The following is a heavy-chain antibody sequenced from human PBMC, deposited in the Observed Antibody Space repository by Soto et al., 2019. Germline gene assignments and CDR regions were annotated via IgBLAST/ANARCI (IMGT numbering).Heavy chain of an antibody. CDR2: IIPIFGTA. CDR3: ARVISGSDSTLYYYYGMDV. Sequence: QVQLVQSGAEVKKPGSSVKVSCKASGGTFSSYAISWVRQAPGQGLEWMGGIIPIFGTANYAQKFQGRVTISADESTSTAYMELSSLRSEDTAVYYCARVISGSDSTLYYYYGMDVWGQGTTVTVSS. D-gene: IGHD1-26*01. J-gene: IGHJ6*02. CDR1: GGTFSSYA. V-gene: IGHV1-69*01.